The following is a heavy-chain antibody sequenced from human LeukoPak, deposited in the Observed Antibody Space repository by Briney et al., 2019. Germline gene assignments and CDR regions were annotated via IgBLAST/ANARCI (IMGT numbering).Heavy chain of an antibody. Sequence: PSETLSLTCTVSGGSISSSSYYWGWIRQPPGEGLEWIGSIYYSGSTYYNPSLKSRVTISVDTSKNQFSLKLSSVTAADTAVYYCARQAVTIFGVVIPWYFDYWGQGTLVTVSS. CDR2: IYYSGST. J-gene: IGHJ4*02. CDR1: GGSISSSSYY. V-gene: IGHV4-39*01. CDR3: ARQAVTIFGVVIPWYFDY. D-gene: IGHD3-3*01.